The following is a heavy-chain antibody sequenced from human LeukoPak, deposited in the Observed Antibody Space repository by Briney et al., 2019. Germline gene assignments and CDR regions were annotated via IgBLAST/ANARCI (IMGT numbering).Heavy chain of an antibody. V-gene: IGHV1-18*01. CDR2: ISAYNGNT. CDR1: GYTFTIYG. Sequence: ASVKVSCKASGYTFTIYGISWVRQAPGQGLEWMGWISAYNGNTNYAQKLQGRVTMTTDTSTSTAYMELRSLRSDDTAVYYCARWGYDILTGYYDYFDYWGQGTLVTVSS. D-gene: IGHD3-9*01. CDR3: ARWGYDILTGYYDYFDY. J-gene: IGHJ4*02.